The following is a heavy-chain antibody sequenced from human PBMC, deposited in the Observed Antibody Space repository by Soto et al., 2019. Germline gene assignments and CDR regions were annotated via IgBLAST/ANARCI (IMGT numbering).Heavy chain of an antibody. CDR2: IYYSGGT. CDR3: ARDTGWGLGY. Sequence: QVQLQESGPGLVRPSGTLSLTCAVSGDSINSNYCWTWVRQPPGKGLEWIAEIYYSGGTSYNPSLXGXGXIXXDKSKNQFSLNLTSVTAADTAMYYCARDTGWGLGYWGQGTLVTVSS. CDR1: GDSINSNYC. D-gene: IGHD6-19*01. J-gene: IGHJ4*02. V-gene: IGHV4-4*02.